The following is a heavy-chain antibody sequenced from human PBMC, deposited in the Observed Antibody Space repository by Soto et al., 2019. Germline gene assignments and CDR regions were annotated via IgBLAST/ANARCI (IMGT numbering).Heavy chain of an antibody. CDR1: GGSISSGDFY. Sequence: PSETLSLTCTVSGGSISSGDFYWSWIRPPPGKGLEWTGYIYYSGSTCYDSSLEGRFTISVGTSKDQFSLKLSSVSAADTAVYYCARRSVGPPSHAGSYNWFDPWGEGTLVTVSS. CDR2: IYYSGST. D-gene: IGHD1-1*01. CDR3: ARRSVGPPSHAGSYNWFDP. V-gene: IGHV4-30-4*01. J-gene: IGHJ5*02.